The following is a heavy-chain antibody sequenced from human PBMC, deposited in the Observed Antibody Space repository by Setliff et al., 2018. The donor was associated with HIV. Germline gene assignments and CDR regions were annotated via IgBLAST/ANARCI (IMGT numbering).Heavy chain of an antibody. CDR2: HYHDGTS. V-gene: IGHV4-38-2*01. CDR3: ARRAGNWGLNWFDP. CDR1: GSSITTTYF. D-gene: IGHD3-10*01. J-gene: IGHJ5*02. Sequence: PSETLSLTCDFSGSSITTTYFWAWIRLPPGKGLEWVGSHYHDGTSFYNPSLKSRVTVSLDTSENQFSLKLQSVTAADTAVYYCARRAGNWGLNWFDPWGQGTQVTV.